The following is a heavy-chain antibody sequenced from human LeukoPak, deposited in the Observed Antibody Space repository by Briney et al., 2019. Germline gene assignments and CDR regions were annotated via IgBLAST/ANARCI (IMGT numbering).Heavy chain of an antibody. J-gene: IGHJ6*02. Sequence: SGRSLRLSCAASGFPFSTYGMHWVRQAPGKGLQWVAVVSYDGSNKYYADSVKGRVTISRDNSMNTLYLQMNSLSAEDTAVYYCARGAFKTVVNYFYYYGMDVWGQGTTVTVSS. CDR3: ARGAFKTVVNYFYYYGMDV. CDR1: GFPFSTYG. CDR2: VSYDGSNK. V-gene: IGHV3-30*03. D-gene: IGHD4-23*01.